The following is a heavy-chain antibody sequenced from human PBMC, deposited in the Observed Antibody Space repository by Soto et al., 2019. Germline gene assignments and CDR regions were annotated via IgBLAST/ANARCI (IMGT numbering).Heavy chain of an antibody. CDR2: IYSSGTT. CDR3: ATDYGDYVGAFDI. J-gene: IGHJ3*02. V-gene: IGHV4-59*01. Sequence: SETLSLTCTVSGGSISSYCWSWIRQSPGKGLEWITHIYSSGTTNYKPSLKSRVTISVDTSKNQFSLKLRSVTAADTAVYYCATDYGDYVGAFDIWGQGTMVTVSS. D-gene: IGHD4-17*01. CDR1: GGSISSYC.